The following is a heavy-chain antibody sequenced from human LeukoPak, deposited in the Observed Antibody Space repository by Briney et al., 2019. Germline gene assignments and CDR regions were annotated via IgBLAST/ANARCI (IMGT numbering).Heavy chain of an antibody. CDR1: GFTLSSFW. D-gene: IGHD6-13*01. CDR3: ARTRTLPVAGGFDA. CDR2: ISPDGMTT. Sequence: GSLRLSCAASGFTLSSFWMHWGRQDPGERLGWVSRISPDGMTTVHADSVTGRFPVSRDNAKNTLYLQMNSLSAEDTAVYYCARTRTLPVAGGFDAWGQGTLVTVSS. J-gene: IGHJ5*02. V-gene: IGHV3-74*01.